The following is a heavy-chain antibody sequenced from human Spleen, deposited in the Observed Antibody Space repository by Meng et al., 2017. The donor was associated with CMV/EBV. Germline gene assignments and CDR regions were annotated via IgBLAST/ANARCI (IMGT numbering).Heavy chain of an antibody. CDR2: IIPILGIA. J-gene: IGHJ4*02. D-gene: IGHD1-26*01. CDR1: GYTFTAHY. CDR3: ARENSGSYAY. V-gene: IGHV1-69*10. Sequence: SVKVSCKASGYTFTAHYFHWVRQAPGQGLEWMGGIIPILGIANYAQKFQGRVTITADKSTSTAYMELSSLRSEDTAVYYCARENSGSYAYWGQGTLVTVSS.